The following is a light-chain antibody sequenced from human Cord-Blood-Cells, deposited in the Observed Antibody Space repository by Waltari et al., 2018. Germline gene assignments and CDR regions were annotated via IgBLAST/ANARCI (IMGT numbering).Light chain of an antibody. Sequence: DIQMTQSPSSLSASVGDRLTITCRASQSISSYLNWYPQKPGKAPKLRIYAASSLQSGVPSRFSGSGSGTDFTRTISSLQSEDFASYYCQQSYSTPPLTFGGGTKVEIK. CDR2: AAS. CDR3: QQSYSTPPLT. J-gene: IGKJ4*01. V-gene: IGKV1-39*01. CDR1: QSISSY.